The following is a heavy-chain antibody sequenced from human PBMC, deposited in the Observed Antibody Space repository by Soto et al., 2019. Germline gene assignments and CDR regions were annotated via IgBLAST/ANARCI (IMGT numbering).Heavy chain of an antibody. CDR1: GYTFTSYA. CDR2: INAGNGNT. Sequence: ASVKVSCKASGYTFTSYAIHWVRQAPGQRLEWMGWINAGNGNTKYSQKFQDRVTITRDTSASTAYMELSSLRSEDTAVYYCFFTYDSSGYRIDYWGQGTLVTVSS. CDR3: FFTYDSSGYRIDY. D-gene: IGHD3-22*01. J-gene: IGHJ4*02. V-gene: IGHV1-3*01.